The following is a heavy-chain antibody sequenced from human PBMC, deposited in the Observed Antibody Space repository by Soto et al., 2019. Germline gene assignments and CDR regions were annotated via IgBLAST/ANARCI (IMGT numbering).Heavy chain of an antibody. Sequence: SETLSLTCTVSGDSFSSIDYYWGWIRQSPGKGLEWIGSIYYSGNTYYNPSLKSRVTISVDTSRSRLSLKLSSVSAADTAVYYCARERPDGSRLDPWGQGTLVTVSS. D-gene: IGHD6-13*01. CDR1: GDSFSSIDYY. CDR2: IYYSGNT. J-gene: IGHJ5*02. V-gene: IGHV4-39*02. CDR3: ARERPDGSRLDP.